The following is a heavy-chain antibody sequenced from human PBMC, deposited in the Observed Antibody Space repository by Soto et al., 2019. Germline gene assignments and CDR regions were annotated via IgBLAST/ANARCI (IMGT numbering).Heavy chain of an antibody. D-gene: IGHD5-12*01. CDR3: ARADSGGYDYYYYYMDV. CDR1: GGSISSYY. CDR2: IYYSGST. J-gene: IGHJ6*03. V-gene: IGHV4-59*01. Sequence: PSGTLSLTCPVSGGSISSYYWRWIRQPPGEGLEWIGYIYYSGSTNYNPSLKSRVTISVDTSKNQFSLKLSSVTAADTAVYYCARADSGGYDYYYYYMDVWGKGTTVTVSS.